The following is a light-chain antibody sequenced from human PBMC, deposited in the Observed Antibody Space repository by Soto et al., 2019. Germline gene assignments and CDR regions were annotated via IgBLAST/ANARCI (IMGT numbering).Light chain of an antibody. Sequence: SVLTQPPSASGTPGQRVTISCSGSSSNIGSNTVNWYQQLPGTAPKLLIYSNNQRPSGVPDRFSGSKSGTSASLAISGRQSEDEADYYCAAWDDSLNGRVFGGGTKLTVL. CDR2: SNN. CDR3: AAWDDSLNGRV. J-gene: IGLJ3*02. V-gene: IGLV1-44*01. CDR1: SSNIGSNT.